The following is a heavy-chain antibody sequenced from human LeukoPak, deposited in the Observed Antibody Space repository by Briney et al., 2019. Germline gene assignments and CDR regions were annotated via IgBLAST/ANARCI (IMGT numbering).Heavy chain of an antibody. Sequence: PGESLQISCKGSGYSFTTYRIGWVRQMPGKGLEWMGVISPGDSDTRYSPSFQGQVTISADKSISTAYLQWSSLKASDTAMYYCARHLDDSSGYYYRTMYYFDYWGQGTLVTVSS. D-gene: IGHD3-22*01. V-gene: IGHV5-51*01. CDR2: ISPGDSDT. J-gene: IGHJ4*02. CDR3: ARHLDDSSGYYYRTMYYFDY. CDR1: GYSFTTYR.